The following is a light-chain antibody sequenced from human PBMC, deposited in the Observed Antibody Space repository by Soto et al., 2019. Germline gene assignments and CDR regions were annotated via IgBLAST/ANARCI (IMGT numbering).Light chain of an antibody. V-gene: IGKV3-15*01. J-gene: IGKJ4*01. CDR3: QQYNNWPLT. CDR1: QSVSSK. CDR2: GAF. Sequence: EILMTQSPATLSVSPGERATLSCRASQSVSSKLAWYQQKPGQAPRLLIHGAFTRATGIPATFSGSGSGTEFTLTISSLQSEDFAVYYCQQYNNWPLTFGGGTRVEIK.